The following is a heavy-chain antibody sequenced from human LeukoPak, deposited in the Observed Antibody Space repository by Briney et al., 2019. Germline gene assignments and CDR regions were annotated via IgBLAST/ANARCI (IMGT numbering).Heavy chain of an antibody. Sequence: SETLSLTCTVSGGSISSYYWSWIRQPPGKGLEWIGYIYYSGSTNYNPSLKSRVTISVDTSKNQFSLKLSSVTAADTAVYYCGRGGDSGYDPLDYWGQGTLVTVSS. J-gene: IGHJ4*02. V-gene: IGHV4-59*08. CDR1: GGSISSYY. CDR3: GRGGDSGYDPLDY. CDR2: IYYSGST. D-gene: IGHD5-12*01.